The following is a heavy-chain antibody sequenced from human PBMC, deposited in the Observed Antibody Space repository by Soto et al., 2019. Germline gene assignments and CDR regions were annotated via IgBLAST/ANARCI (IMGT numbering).Heavy chain of an antibody. Sequence: GESLKISCKGSGYSFTSYWIGWVRQMPGKGLEWMGIIYPGDSDTRYSPSFQGQVTISADKSISTAYLQGSSLKASDTAMYYCARQRVDIVATIIYYYGMDVWGQGTTVTVSS. J-gene: IGHJ6*02. CDR1: GYSFTSYW. D-gene: IGHD5-12*01. CDR2: IYPGDSDT. V-gene: IGHV5-51*01. CDR3: ARQRVDIVATIIYYYGMDV.